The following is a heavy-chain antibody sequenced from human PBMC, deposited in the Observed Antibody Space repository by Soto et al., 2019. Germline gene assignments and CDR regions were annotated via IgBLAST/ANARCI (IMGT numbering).Heavy chain of an antibody. D-gene: IGHD2-2*02. CDR2: INHSGST. Sequence: QVQLQQWGAGLLKPSETLSLTCAVYGGSFSGYYWSWIRQPPGKGLEWIGEINHSGSTNYNPCLKSRVPISVDTSKNQFSLKLSSVTAADTAVYYCARANTAIPAHLDYWGQGTLVTVSS. CDR1: GGSFSGYY. CDR3: ARANTAIPAHLDY. V-gene: IGHV4-34*01. J-gene: IGHJ4*02.